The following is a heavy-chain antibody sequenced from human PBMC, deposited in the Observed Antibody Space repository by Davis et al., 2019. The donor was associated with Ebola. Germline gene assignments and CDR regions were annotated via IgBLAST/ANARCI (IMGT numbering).Heavy chain of an antibody. D-gene: IGHD3-3*01. CDR3: AREPLITIFGVVTQNYYYYYMDV. CDR1: GYTSTSYD. V-gene: IGHV1-46*01. J-gene: IGHJ6*03. Sequence: ASVKVSCKASGYTSTSYDINWVRQAPGQGLEWMGIINPSGGSTSYAQKFQGRVTITRDTSASTAYMELSSLRSEDTAVYYCAREPLITIFGVVTQNYYYYYMDVWGKGTTVTVSS. CDR2: INPSGGST.